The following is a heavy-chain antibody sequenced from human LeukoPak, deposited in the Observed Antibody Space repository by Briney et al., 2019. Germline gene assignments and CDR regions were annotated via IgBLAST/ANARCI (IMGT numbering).Heavy chain of an antibody. CDR2: IDPSDSYT. Sequence: KIGESLKISCKGSGYSFTSYWISWVRQMPGKGLEWMGRIDPSDSYTNYSPSFQGHVTISADKSISTAYLQWSSLKASDTAMYYCARPPTSAGDAFDIWGQGTMVTVSS. J-gene: IGHJ3*02. CDR1: GYSFTSYW. CDR3: ARPPTSAGDAFDI. V-gene: IGHV5-10-1*01. D-gene: IGHD3-10*01.